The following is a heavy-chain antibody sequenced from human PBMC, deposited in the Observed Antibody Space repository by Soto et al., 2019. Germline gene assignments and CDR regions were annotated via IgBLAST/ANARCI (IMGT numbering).Heavy chain of an antibody. V-gene: IGHV4-59*01. Sequence: PSETLSLTCTVSGGSISSYYWSWIRQPPGKRLEWIGYIYYSGSTNYNPSLKSRVTISVDTSKNQFSLKLSSVTAADTAVYYCARDSARAAYYDILTGYSGDYYYGMDVWGQGTTVTVSS. CDR3: ARDSARAAYYDILTGYSGDYYYGMDV. CDR1: GGSISSYY. J-gene: IGHJ6*02. D-gene: IGHD3-9*01. CDR2: IYYSGST.